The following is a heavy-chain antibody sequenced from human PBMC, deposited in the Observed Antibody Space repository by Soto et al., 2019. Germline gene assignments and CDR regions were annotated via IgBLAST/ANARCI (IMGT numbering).Heavy chain of an antibody. J-gene: IGHJ4*02. CDR2: IYYSGST. CDR1: GGSISSYY. D-gene: IGHD3-22*01. V-gene: IGHV4-59*01. Sequence: PSETLSLTCTVSGGSISSYYWSWIRQPPGKGLEWIGYIYYSGSTNYNPSLKSRVTISVDTSKNQFSLKLSSVTAADTAVYYCASRYYDSSGLVYWGQGTLVTVSS. CDR3: ASRYYDSSGLVY.